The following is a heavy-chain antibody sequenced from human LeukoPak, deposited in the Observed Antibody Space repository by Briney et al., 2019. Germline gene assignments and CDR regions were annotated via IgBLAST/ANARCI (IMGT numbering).Heavy chain of an antibody. D-gene: IGHD5-12*01. CDR3: AIEGPGVARGFDI. CDR1: GGSISNYY. V-gene: IGHV4-4*07. Sequence: SETLSLTCTVSGGSISNYYWSWIRQPAGKGLEWIGRIYTSGNTNYNPSLKSRVTMSVDASKNQFSLKLSSVTAADTAVYYCAIEGPGVARGFDIWGQGTMVTVSS. J-gene: IGHJ3*02. CDR2: IYTSGNT.